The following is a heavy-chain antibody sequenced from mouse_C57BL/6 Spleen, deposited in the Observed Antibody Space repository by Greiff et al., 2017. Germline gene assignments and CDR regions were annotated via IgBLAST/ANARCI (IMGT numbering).Heavy chain of an antibody. CDR1: GYTFTSYW. V-gene: IGHV1-7*01. J-gene: IGHJ4*01. CDR2: INPSSGYT. Sequence: QVQLKQSGAELAKPGASVKLSCKASGYTFTSYWMHWVKQRPGQGLEWIGYINPSSGYTKYNQKFKDKATLTADKSSSTAYMQLSSLTYEDSAVYYCARSHFTTVVGMDYWGQGTSVTVSS. CDR3: ARSHFTTVVGMDY. D-gene: IGHD1-1*01.